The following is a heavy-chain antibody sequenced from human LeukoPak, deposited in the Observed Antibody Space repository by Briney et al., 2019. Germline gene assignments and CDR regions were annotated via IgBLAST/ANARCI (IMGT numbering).Heavy chain of an antibody. CDR2: ISAYNGNT. J-gene: IGHJ4*02. CDR3: ARGWSYYFDY. D-gene: IGHD6-13*01. V-gene: IGHV1-18*01. Sequence: ASVKVSCKASGYTFTSYGISWVRQAPGQGLEWMGWISAYNGNTNYAQKFQGRVTMTRDTSISTAYMELSRLRSDDTAVYYCARGWSYYFDYWGQGTLVTVSS. CDR1: GYTFTSYG.